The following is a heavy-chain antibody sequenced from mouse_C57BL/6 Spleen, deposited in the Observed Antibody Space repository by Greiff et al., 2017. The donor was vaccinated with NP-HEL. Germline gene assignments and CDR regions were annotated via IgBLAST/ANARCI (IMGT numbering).Heavy chain of an antibody. CDR2: IHPNSGST. J-gene: IGHJ1*03. Sequence: QVQLQQPGAELVKPGASVKLSCKASGYTFTSYWMHWVKQRPGQGLEWIGMIHPNSGSTNYNAKFKSKATLTVDKSSSTAYMQLSSLTSEDSAVYYCARVYYGSSHLWYFDVWGTGTTVTVSS. CDR1: GYTFTSYW. V-gene: IGHV1-64*01. CDR3: ARVYYGSSHLWYFDV. D-gene: IGHD1-1*01.